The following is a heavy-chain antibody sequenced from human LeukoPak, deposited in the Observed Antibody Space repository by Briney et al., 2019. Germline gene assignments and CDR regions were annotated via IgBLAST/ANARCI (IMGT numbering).Heavy chain of an antibody. CDR2: ISDSGGST. J-gene: IGHJ4*02. D-gene: IGHD6-13*01. CDR3: ATLGIRTAAAGTAY. V-gene: IGHV3-23*01. Sequence: GGSLRLSCAASGFMFSNHAMSWVRQAPGKGLEWVSIISDSGGSTDYADSVKGRFTISRDNSRNTLYLQMNSLRAEDTAVYYCATLGIRTAAAGTAYWGQGTLVTVSS. CDR1: GFMFSNHA.